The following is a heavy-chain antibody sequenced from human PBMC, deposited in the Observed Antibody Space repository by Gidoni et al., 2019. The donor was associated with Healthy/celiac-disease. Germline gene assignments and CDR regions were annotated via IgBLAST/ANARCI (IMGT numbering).Heavy chain of an antibody. V-gene: IGHV4-38-2*02. CDR1: GYSISSGYY. CDR2: IYHSGST. D-gene: IGHD2-2*01. J-gene: IGHJ4*02. Sequence: QVQLQESGPGLVKPSATLSLTCTVSGYSISSGYYWGWIRQPPGKGLEWIGSIYHSGSTYYNPSLKSRVTISVDTSKNQFSLKLSSVTAADTAVYYCSHCSSTSCYGEFHYWGQGTLVTVSS. CDR3: SHCSSTSCYGEFHY.